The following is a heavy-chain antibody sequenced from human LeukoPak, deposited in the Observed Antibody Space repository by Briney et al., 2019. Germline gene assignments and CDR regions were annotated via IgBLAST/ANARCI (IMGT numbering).Heavy chain of an antibody. V-gene: IGHV3-74*03. Sequence: GGSLRLSCAASGFTFRNHWMHWVRQTPGKGLVWVSCISSDGSSTTYADSVKGRFTISRDNAKNTLYLQMNNLRAEDTAMYYCARDQRVTGRPDIDYWGQGTLVIVSS. CDR1: GFTFRNHW. D-gene: IGHD6-6*01. CDR3: ARDQRVTGRPDIDY. CDR2: ISSDGSST. J-gene: IGHJ4*02.